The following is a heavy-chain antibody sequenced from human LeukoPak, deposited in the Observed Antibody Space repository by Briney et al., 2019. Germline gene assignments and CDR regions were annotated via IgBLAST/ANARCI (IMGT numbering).Heavy chain of an antibody. J-gene: IGHJ4*02. D-gene: IGHD1-26*01. Sequence: ASVKVSCKASGYTFTGYYMHWVRQAPGQGLEWMGWINPNSGGTNYAQKFQERVTITRDMSTSTAYMELGSLRSEDTAVYYCAADLATSYSFDYWGQGTLVTVSS. CDR3: AADLATSYSFDY. V-gene: IGHV1-2*02. CDR1: GYTFTGYY. CDR2: INPNSGGT.